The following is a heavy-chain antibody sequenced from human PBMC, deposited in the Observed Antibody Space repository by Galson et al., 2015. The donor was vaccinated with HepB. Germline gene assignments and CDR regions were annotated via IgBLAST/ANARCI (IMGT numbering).Heavy chain of an antibody. J-gene: IGHJ5*02. D-gene: IGHD4-11*01. CDR1: GYTFTNYG. Sequence: QSGAEVKKPGTSVKVSCKASGYTFTNYGVSWVRLAPGQGLEWMGWISTSNGNTKYAQRVQGRVTMTTDTSTTTAYMELRNLRSDDTAVYYCARSTVTTNSDYFDPWGQGTLVTVSS. V-gene: IGHV1-18*01. CDR2: ISTSNGNT. CDR3: ARSTVTTNSDYFDP.